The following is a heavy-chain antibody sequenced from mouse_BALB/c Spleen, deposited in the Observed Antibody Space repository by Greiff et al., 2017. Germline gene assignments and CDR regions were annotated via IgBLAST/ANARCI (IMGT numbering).Heavy chain of an antibody. CDR3: TRSSYYGSSWNYFDY. D-gene: IGHD1-1*01. CDR1: GYTFTSYW. Sequence: LQQSGSELVRPGASVKLSCKASGYTFTSYWMHWVKQRPGQGLEWIGNIYPGSGSTNYDEKFKSKATLTVDTSSSTAYMQLSSLTSEDSAVYYCTRSSYYGSSWNYFDYWGQGTTLTVSS. J-gene: IGHJ2*01. CDR2: IYPGSGST. V-gene: IGHV1S22*01.